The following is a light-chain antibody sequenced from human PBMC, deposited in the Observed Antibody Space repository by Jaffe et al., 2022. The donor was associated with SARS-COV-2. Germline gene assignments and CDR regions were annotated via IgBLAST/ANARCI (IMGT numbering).Light chain of an antibody. CDR3: QSYDNDLSAWV. J-gene: IGLJ3*02. Sequence: QSVLTQPPSVSGAPGQRVTISCTGSNSNIGAGFDVHWYQQLPGTVPKLLIYGNSNRPSGVPDRFSGSKSGTSTSLAITGLQAEDEADYYCQSYDNDLSAWVFGGGTKLTVL. V-gene: IGLV1-40*01. CDR2: GNS. CDR1: NSNIGAGFD.